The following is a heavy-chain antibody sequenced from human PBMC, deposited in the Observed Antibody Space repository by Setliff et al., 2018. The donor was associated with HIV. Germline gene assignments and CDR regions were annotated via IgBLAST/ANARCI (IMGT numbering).Heavy chain of an antibody. CDR1: GFTFNNAW. V-gene: IGHV3-15*01. J-gene: IGHJ4*02. CDR3: VTGVGTSSVDY. Sequence: GGSLRLSCVASGFTFNNAWMNWVRQAPGKGLEWLGRIKKSSDGGKTDYASPVKGRFTISRDDSKNTLYLQMNSLKIEDTAVYYCVTGVGTSSVDYWGQGTMVTVSS. CDR2: IKKSSDGGKT. D-gene: IGHD3-22*01.